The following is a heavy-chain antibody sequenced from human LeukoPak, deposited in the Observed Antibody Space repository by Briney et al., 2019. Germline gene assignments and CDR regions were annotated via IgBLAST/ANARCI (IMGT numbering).Heavy chain of an antibody. V-gene: IGHV4-39*01. D-gene: IGHD3-10*01. CDR2: IHYSGST. J-gene: IGHJ4*02. CDR1: GVSISSRSYC. CDR3: ARHVITMVRGVKSQPFDY. Sequence: SETLSLTCTVSGVSISSRSYCWDWIRQPPGKGLEWIGSIHYSGSTDYNPSLKSRVTISVDTSKNQFSLKLPSVTAADTAVYYCARHVITMVRGVKSQPFDYWGQGTLVTVSS.